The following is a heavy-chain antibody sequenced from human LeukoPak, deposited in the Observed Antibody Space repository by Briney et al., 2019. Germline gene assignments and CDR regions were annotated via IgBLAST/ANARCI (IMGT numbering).Heavy chain of an antibody. Sequence: PSETLSLTCTVSGGSISSYYWSWIRQPPGKGLEWIGYIYYSGSTNYNPSLKSRVTISVDTSKSQFSLKVSSVTAADTAVYYCARGGNWFDYWGQGTRVTVSS. CDR2: IYYSGST. V-gene: IGHV4-59*01. CDR3: ARGGNWFDY. J-gene: IGHJ4*02. D-gene: IGHD4-23*01. CDR1: GGSISSYY.